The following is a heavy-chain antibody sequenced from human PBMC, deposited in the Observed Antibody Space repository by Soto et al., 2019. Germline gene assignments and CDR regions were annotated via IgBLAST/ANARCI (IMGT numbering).Heavy chain of an antibody. CDR2: ISAYNGNT. CDR3: ARDFPPDSSGYSVLFDY. CDR1: GYTFTSYG. D-gene: IGHD3-22*01. V-gene: IGHV1-18*01. Sequence: GASVKVSCKASGYTFTSYGISWVRQAPGQGLEWMGWISAYNGNTNYAQKLQGRVTMTTDTSTSTAYMELRSLRSDDTAVYYCARDFPPDSSGYSVLFDYWGQGTLVTVSS. J-gene: IGHJ4*02.